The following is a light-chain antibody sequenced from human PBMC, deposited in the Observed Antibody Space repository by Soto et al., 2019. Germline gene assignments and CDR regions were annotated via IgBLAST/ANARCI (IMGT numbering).Light chain of an antibody. V-gene: IGLV1-44*01. CDR2: RTD. Sequence: QSVLTQPPSASGTPGQRVTISCSGSGSNTGTNTVNWYQQLPGTAPKLLIYRTDQRPAGIPDRFSGSKSGTSASLDISGLQSDDEADYYCTAWDGSLDGRVFGGGTQLTVL. J-gene: IGLJ3*02. CDR3: TAWDGSLDGRV. CDR1: GSNTGTNT.